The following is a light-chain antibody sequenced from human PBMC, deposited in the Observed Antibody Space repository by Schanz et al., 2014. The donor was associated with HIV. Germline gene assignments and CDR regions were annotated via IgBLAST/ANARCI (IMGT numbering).Light chain of an antibody. CDR3: QSSDSFNPKV. J-gene: IGLJ3*02. CDR2: ETN. Sequence: NFMLTQPHSVSESPGKTIIISCTRSSGSIASSYVQGYQQRPDSAPVLVIFETNERPSGIPDRFSGSIDISSNSASLTISGLKTEDEADYYCQSSDSFNPKVFGGGTKLTVL. CDR1: SGSIASSY. V-gene: IGLV6-57*04.